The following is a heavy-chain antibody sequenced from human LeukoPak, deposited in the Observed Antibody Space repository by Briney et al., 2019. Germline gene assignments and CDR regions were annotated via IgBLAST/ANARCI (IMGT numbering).Heavy chain of an antibody. Sequence: GGSLRLSCAASGFKFSDYAMNWVRQAPGKGLEWVSGMSGTGGTSYYADSAKGRFTISRDNSKNTLYLQMNSLRAEDTAVYYCAKEGRYFDPPGVFGYWGQGTLVTVSS. D-gene: IGHD3-9*01. CDR1: GFKFSDYA. CDR3: AKEGRYFDPPGVFGY. J-gene: IGHJ4*02. V-gene: IGHV3-23*01. CDR2: MSGTGGTS.